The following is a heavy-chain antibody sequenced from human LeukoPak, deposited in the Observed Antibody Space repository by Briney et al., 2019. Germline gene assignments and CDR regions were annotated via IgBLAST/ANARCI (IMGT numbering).Heavy chain of an antibody. CDR2: TSSSSSTI. D-gene: IGHD6-19*01. CDR1: GFTFSSYW. J-gene: IGHJ6*03. Sequence: GGSLRLSCAASGFTFSSYWMSWVRQAPGKGLEWISYTSSSSSTIYYIDSVKGRFTISKDNAKNSLYLQMSSLRVEDTAVYYCARGPAVADYYQHYYMDAWGKGTTVTVSS. V-gene: IGHV3-48*01. CDR3: ARGPAVADYYQHYYMDA.